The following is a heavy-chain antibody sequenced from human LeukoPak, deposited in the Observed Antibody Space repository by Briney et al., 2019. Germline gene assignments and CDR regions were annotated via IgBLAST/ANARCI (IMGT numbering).Heavy chain of an antibody. D-gene: IGHD3-22*01. Sequence: PGWSLRLSCAASGFTFSSYSMNWVRQAPGKGLEGVSSISSSSSYIYYADSVKGRFTISRDNAKNSLYLQMNSLRAEDTAVYYCARELDSSGYYYGDWGQGTLVTVSS. CDR3: ARELDSSGYYYGD. CDR1: GFTFSSYS. CDR2: ISSSSSYI. V-gene: IGHV3-21*01. J-gene: IGHJ4*02.